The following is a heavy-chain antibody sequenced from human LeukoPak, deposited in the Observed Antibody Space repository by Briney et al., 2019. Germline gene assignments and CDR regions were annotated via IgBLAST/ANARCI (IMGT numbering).Heavy chain of an antibody. J-gene: IGHJ4*02. D-gene: IGHD3-22*01. Sequence: KPSETLSLTCTVSGGSISSYYWSWIRQPPGKGLEWIGYIYYSGSTNHNPSLKSRVTISVDTSKNQFSLKLSSVTAADTAVYYCASQLYYYDSSGYYGNWGQGTLVTVSS. CDR2: IYYSGST. V-gene: IGHV4-59*01. CDR3: ASQLYYYDSSGYYGN. CDR1: GGSISSYY.